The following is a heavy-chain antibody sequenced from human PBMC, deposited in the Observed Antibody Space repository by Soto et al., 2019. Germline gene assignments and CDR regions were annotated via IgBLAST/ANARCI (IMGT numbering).Heavy chain of an antibody. J-gene: IGHJ5*02. Sequence: EVQLVESGGGLVQPGGSLRLSCAASGFTFSSYDIHWVRQATGKGLEWVSGIGTAGDTYYAGSVKGRFTISRENAKNSLDLQMNSLRAGDTAVYYCARGALGFDPWGQGTLVAVSS. V-gene: IGHV3-13*04. CDR2: IGTAGDT. CDR3: ARGALGFDP. CDR1: GFTFSSYD. D-gene: IGHD6-6*01.